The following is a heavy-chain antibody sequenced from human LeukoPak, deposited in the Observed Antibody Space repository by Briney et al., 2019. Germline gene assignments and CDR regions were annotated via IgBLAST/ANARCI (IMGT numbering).Heavy chain of an antibody. J-gene: IGHJ4*02. Sequence: GGSLRLSCAASGFTFSSYWMSWVRQAPGKGLEWVANIKQDGSEKYYVDSVKGRFTISRDNAKNALYLQMNSLRAEDTAVYYCAKQAGAGYYGSGSDYWGQGTLVTVSS. D-gene: IGHD3-10*01. CDR1: GFTFSSYW. CDR2: IKQDGSEK. CDR3: AKQAGAGYYGSGSDY. V-gene: IGHV3-7*03.